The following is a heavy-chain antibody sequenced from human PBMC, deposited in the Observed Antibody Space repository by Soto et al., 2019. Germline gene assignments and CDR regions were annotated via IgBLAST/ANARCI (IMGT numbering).Heavy chain of an antibody. Sequence: QVQLVQSGAEVKKPGSSVKVSCKASGGTFSSYAISWVRQAPGQGLEWMGGIIPIFGTASYAQKFQGRVTITADESTSTAYMELSSLRSEDTAVYYCARDHGGDCSGGSCYPGRYFDYWGQGTLVTVSS. CDR1: GGTFSSYA. J-gene: IGHJ4*02. CDR2: IIPIFGTA. V-gene: IGHV1-69*01. D-gene: IGHD2-15*01. CDR3: ARDHGGDCSGGSCYPGRYFDY.